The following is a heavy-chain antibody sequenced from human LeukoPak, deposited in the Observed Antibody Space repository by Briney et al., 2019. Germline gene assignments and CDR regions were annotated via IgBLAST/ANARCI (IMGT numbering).Heavy chain of an antibody. V-gene: IGHV3-23*01. CDR2: IGYSGGST. Sequence: PGGSLRLFCAASGLTFSSYAMSWVRQAPGKGLGWVSVIGYSGGSTYYADSVKGRFTISRDNSKNTLYLQMNSLRAEDTAVYYCAKVLRPWTHALLFDYSGQGTLVTVSS. CDR1: GLTFSSYA. CDR3: AKVLRPWTHALLFDY. D-gene: IGHD3-16*01. J-gene: IGHJ4*02.